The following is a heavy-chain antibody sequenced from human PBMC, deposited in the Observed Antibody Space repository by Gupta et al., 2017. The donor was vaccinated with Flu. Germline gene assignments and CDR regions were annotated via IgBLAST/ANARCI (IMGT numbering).Heavy chain of an antibody. CDR3: AKWRLRLGELSWIFDY. J-gene: IGHJ4*02. V-gene: IGHV3-23*01. CDR2: ISGSGGST. D-gene: IGHD3-16*02. Sequence: PGKGLEWVSAISGSGGSTYYADSVKGRFTISRDNSKNTLYLQMNSLRAEDTAVYYCAKWRLRLGELSWIFDYWGQGTLVTVSS.